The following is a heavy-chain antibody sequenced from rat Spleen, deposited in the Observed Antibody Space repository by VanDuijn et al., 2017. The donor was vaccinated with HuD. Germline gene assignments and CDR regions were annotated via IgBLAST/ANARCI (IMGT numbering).Heavy chain of an antibody. V-gene: IGHV5-7*01. CDR3: TRQTGSLFDY. J-gene: IGHJ2*01. Sequence: EVQLVESGGGLVQPGRSLKLSCAASGFTFSDYNMAWVRQAPKKGLEWVATISYDGSSTYHRDSVKGRFTISRDNAKSTLYLQMDSLRSEDTATYYCTRQTGSLFDYWGQGVMVTVSS. CDR2: ISYDGSST. D-gene: IGHD5-1*01. CDR1: GFTFSDYN.